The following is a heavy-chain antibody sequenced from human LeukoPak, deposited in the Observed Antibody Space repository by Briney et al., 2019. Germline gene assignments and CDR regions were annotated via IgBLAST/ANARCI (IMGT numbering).Heavy chain of an antibody. CDR2: ISGGGDST. J-gene: IGHJ4*02. V-gene: IGHV3-23*01. CDR3: AKGSRSSGYYFHY. Sequence: GGSLRLSCGASGFTFSSYAMSWVRQAPGTGQEWVSGISGGGDSTYYADSVKGRFTISRDKSKNTLYLQMNSLRAEDTAEYYCAKGSRSSGYYFHYWGQGTLVTVPS. CDR1: GFTFSSYA. D-gene: IGHD3-22*01.